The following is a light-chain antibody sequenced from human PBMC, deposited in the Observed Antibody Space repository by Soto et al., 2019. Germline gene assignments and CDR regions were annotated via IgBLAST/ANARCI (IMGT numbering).Light chain of an antibody. J-gene: IGKJ2*01. V-gene: IGKV1-5*03. CDR1: QSISNW. CDR3: QQYNSVSMFT. CDR2: RSS. Sequence: DIEMTQSPSTLTASVADRVTITCRARQSISNWLAWYQQKPGKAPTLLIHRSSTFESGVTSRFSGSGSGAEFSLTISSMLPADFAADYCQQYNSVSMFTFGRGTKLEIK.